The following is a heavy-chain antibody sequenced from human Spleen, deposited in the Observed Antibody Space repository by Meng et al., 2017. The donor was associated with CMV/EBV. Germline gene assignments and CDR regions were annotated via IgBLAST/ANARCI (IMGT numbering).Heavy chain of an antibody. J-gene: IGHJ6*02. Sequence: SETLSLTCAVYGGSFSGYYWSWIRQPPGKGLEWIGEINHSGSTNYNPSLKSRVTISVDTSKNQFSLKLSSVTAADTAVYYCARGRVIPAAYYYYYYYGMDVWGQGTTVTVSS. D-gene: IGHD2-2*01. CDR2: INHSGST. CDR1: GGSFSGYY. CDR3: ARGRVIPAAYYYYYYYGMDV. V-gene: IGHV4-34*01.